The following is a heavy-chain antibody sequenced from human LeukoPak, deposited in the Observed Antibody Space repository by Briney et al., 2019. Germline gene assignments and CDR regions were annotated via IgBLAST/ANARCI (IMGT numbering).Heavy chain of an antibody. CDR1: GDSISSGSYY. Sequence: SETLSLTCTVSGDSISSGSYYWSWIRQPAGKGLEWIGRIYTSGTTNYNPSLKSRVTISVDTSKNQFSLKLTSVTAADTAVYYCTRGHSRTYYVEFDTWGQGTLVTVSS. CDR3: TRGHSRTYYVEFDT. J-gene: IGHJ5*02. D-gene: IGHD2/OR15-2a*01. CDR2: IYTSGTT. V-gene: IGHV4-61*02.